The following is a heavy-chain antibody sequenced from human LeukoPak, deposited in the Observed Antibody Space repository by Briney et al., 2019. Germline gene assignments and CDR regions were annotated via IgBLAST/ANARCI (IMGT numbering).Heavy chain of an antibody. Sequence: SETLSLTCTVSGGSISSYYWSWIRQPAGKGPEWIGRIYTSGSTNYNPSLKSRVTMSVDTSKNQFSLKLSSVTAADTAVYYCARDLWFGELWNWFDPWGQGTLVTVSS. V-gene: IGHV4-4*07. CDR2: IYTSGST. CDR1: GGSISSYY. CDR3: ARDLWFGELWNWFDP. J-gene: IGHJ5*02. D-gene: IGHD3-10*01.